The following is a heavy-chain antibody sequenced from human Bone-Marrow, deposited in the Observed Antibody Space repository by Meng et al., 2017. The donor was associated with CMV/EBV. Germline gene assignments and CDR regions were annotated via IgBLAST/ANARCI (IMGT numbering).Heavy chain of an antibody. V-gene: IGHV4-30-4*08. CDR3: ARADGDYAGWFDP. Sequence: SETLSLTCTVSGGSISSGDYYWSWIRQPPGKGLEWIGYIYYSGSTYYNPSLKSRVTISVDTSKNQFSLKLSSVTAADTAVYYCARADGDYAGWFDPWGQGTLVTVSS. J-gene: IGHJ5*02. D-gene: IGHD4-17*01. CDR1: GGSISSGDYY. CDR2: IYYSGST.